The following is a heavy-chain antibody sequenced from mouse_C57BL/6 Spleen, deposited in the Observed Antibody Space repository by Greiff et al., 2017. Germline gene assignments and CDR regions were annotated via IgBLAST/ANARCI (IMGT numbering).Heavy chain of an antibody. CDR1: GFTFSSYA. V-gene: IGHV5-4*01. D-gene: IGHD1-1*01. CDR2: ISDGGSYT. CDR3: ARDGGYYYGSSQFDY. J-gene: IGHJ2*01. Sequence: DVKLVESGGGLVKPGGSLKLSCAASGFTFSSYAMSWVRQTPEKRLEWVATISDGGSYTYYPDNVKGRFTISRDNTKNNLYLQMSHLKSEDTAMYYCARDGGYYYGSSQFDYWGQGTTLTVSS.